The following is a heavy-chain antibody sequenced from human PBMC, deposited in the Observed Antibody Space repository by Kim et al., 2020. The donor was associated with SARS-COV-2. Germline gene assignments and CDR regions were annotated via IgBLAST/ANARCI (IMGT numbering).Heavy chain of an antibody. D-gene: IGHD3-10*01. CDR1: GFTFSSYS. J-gene: IGHJ4*02. Sequence: GGSLRLSCAASGFTFSSYSMNWVRQAPGKGLEWVSSISSSSSYIYYADSVKGRFTISRDNAKNSLYLQMNSLRAEDTAVYYCASYTQEGGSGSYTLLSYYFDYWGQGTLVTVSS. CDR2: ISSSSSYI. CDR3: ASYTQEGGSGSYTLLSYYFDY. V-gene: IGHV3-21*01.